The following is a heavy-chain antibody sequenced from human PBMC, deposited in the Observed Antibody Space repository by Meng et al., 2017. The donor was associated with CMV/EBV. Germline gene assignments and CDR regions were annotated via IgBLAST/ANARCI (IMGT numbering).Heavy chain of an antibody. J-gene: IGHJ4*02. CDR3: ARGGDSWYSDY. Sequence: QLVQSGAEVKEPGSTAEVSCNTSGGTFSTFAISWGRQAPGEGLEWMGGIIPVYETANYAERFQDRVTITADDSTTTAYMELSSLRADDTALYFCARGGDSWYSDYWGQGTLVTVSS. CDR1: GGTFSTFA. V-gene: IGHV1-69*01. CDR2: IIPVYETA. D-gene: IGHD1-26*01.